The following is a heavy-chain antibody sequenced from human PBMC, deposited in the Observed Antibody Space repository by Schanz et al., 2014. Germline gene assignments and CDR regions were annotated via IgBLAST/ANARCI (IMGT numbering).Heavy chain of an antibody. CDR1: GFTVSSNH. CDR2: ISGTTTYT. D-gene: IGHD3-9*01. V-gene: IGHV3-11*06. J-gene: IGHJ4*02. Sequence: VQLAESGGGLVQPGGSLRLSCAVSGFTVSSNHMSWVRQAPGKGLEWVSYISGTTTYTNYADSVKGRFTISRDNAKNSLYLQMNSLRAEDTAVYYCARDSRPNYDFLTAYYSIDYWGQGTLVTVSS. CDR3: ARDSRPNYDFLTAYYSIDY.